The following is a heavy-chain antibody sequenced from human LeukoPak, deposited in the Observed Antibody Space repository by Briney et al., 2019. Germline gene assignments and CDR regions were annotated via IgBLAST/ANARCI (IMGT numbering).Heavy chain of an antibody. Sequence: SETLSLTCAVYGGSFSGYYWSRIRQPPGKGLEWIGSIYYSGSTYYNPSLKSRVTISVDTSKNQFSLKLSSVTAADTAVYYCARHEYSSGWYAAYYFDYWGQGTLVTVSS. V-gene: IGHV4-34*01. CDR1: GGSFSGYY. D-gene: IGHD6-19*01. CDR3: ARHEYSSGWYAAYYFDY. CDR2: IYYSGST. J-gene: IGHJ4*02.